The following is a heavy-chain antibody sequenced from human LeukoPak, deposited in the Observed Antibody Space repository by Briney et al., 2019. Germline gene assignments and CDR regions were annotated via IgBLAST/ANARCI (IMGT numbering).Heavy chain of an antibody. CDR1: GGSISSYY. D-gene: IGHD1-7*01. CDR2: IYYSGST. CDR3: ARGPNWNYWSGHNIWFDP. J-gene: IGHJ5*02. Sequence: PSETLSLTCTVSGGSISSYYWGWIRQPPGKGLEWIGYIYYSGSTNYNPSLKSRVTISVDTSKNQFSLKLSSVTAADTAVYYCARGPNWNYWSGHNIWFDPWGQGTLVTVSS. V-gene: IGHV4-59*01.